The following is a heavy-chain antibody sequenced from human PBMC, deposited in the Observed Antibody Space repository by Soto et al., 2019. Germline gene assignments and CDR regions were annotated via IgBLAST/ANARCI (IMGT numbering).Heavy chain of an antibody. D-gene: IGHD4-4*01. J-gene: IGHJ4*02. CDR2: INLRGGTT. Sequence: QVQLVQSGPEVRKPGASVRLSCATSGYNFKQYYIHWVRQAPGQGLEWMGIINLRGGTTEYAHKFRGRVTVTGDTSTRTAYMELSSLRSEDTAVYFCARGLDDSYVPRWDHWRQGTLITVSS. V-gene: IGHV1-46*02. CDR1: GYNFKQYY. CDR3: ARGLDDSYVPRWDH.